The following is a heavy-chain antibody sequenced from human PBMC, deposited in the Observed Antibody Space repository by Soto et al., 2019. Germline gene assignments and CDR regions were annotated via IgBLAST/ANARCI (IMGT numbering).Heavy chain of an antibody. V-gene: IGHV4-59*01. D-gene: IGHD5-18*01. CDR2: IYYSGST. J-gene: IGHJ4*02. Sequence: QVQLQESGPGLVKPSETLSLTCTVSGGSISSYYWSWIRQPPGKGLEWIGYIYYSGSTNYNPSLRXRXTXPXXTSKNQFSLKLSSVTAADTAVYYCARVPRGYSYGLPSHFDYWGQGTLVTVSS. CDR3: ARVPRGYSYGLPSHFDY. CDR1: GGSISSYY.